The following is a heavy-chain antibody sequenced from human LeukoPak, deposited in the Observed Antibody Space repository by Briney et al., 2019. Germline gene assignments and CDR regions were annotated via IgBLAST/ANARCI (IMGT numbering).Heavy chain of an antibody. J-gene: IGHJ4*02. V-gene: IGHV4-34*01. CDR2: IDPYGGS. Sequence: SETLSLTCGVYGGSFSGYHWSWIRQTPGEGLEWIGEIDPYGGSNYNPSLKSRVTISVDKSKNQFSLQLSSVTAADTAMYYCARVNYEIDYWGQGTLVTVSS. CDR1: GGSFSGYH. D-gene: IGHD1-7*01. CDR3: ARVNYEIDY.